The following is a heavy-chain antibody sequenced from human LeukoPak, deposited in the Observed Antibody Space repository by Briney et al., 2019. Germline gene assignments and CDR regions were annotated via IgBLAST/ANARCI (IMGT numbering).Heavy chain of an antibody. D-gene: IGHD2-15*01. Sequence: GGSLRLSCAASGFTFSSYSMNWVRQAPGKGLEWVSYISSSSSTIYYADSVKGRFTISRDNVKNSPYLQMNSLRAEDTAVCYCARDNCSGGSCYSGGRGTFDYWGQGTLVTVSS. V-gene: IGHV3-48*04. CDR3: ARDNCSGGSCYSGGRGTFDY. J-gene: IGHJ4*02. CDR2: ISSSSSTI. CDR1: GFTFSSYS.